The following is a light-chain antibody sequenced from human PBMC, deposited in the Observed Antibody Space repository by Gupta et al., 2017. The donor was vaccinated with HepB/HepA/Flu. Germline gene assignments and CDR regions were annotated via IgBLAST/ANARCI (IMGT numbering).Light chain of an antibody. CDR1: QSTSSS. V-gene: IGKV1-39*01. J-gene: IGKJ1*01. CDR2: AAS. Sequence: DVEMTQSPSSLSASVGDRVTITCRASQSTSSSLHWSQQKPGKAPKLLIYAASSLESGVPSRFSGSGSGTDFTLTISSLQPEDFATYYCQQSYSTPRTFGQGTKVEIK. CDR3: QQSYSTPRT.